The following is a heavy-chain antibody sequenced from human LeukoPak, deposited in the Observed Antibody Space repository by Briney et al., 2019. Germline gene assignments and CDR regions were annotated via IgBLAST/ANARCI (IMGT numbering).Heavy chain of an antibody. CDR2: IGIDSGNT. CDR1: GFPFIEYS. CDR3: ARDHNYAFDN. D-gene: IGHD1-1*01. V-gene: IGHV3-48*01. Sequence: GGSLRLSCTASGFPFIEYSMNWVRQAPGKGLEWISYIGIDSGNTKYADSVRGRFTISADKAKNSLYLRMNSLRVEDTAVYYCARDHNYAFDNWGQGTLVSVSS. J-gene: IGHJ4*02.